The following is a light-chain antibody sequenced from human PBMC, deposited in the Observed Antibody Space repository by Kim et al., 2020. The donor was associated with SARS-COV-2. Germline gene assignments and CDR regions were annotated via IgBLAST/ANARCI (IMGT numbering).Light chain of an antibody. J-gene: IGLJ2*01. Sequence: SYELTQPPSVSVSPGQTASITCSGDKLGDKYACWYQQKPGQSPVPVIYQHNKRPSGIPERFSGSNSGKTATLTISGTQALDEADYYCQAWDSSTVVFGGGTKLTVL. V-gene: IGLV3-1*01. CDR2: QHN. CDR1: KLGDKY. CDR3: QAWDSSTVV.